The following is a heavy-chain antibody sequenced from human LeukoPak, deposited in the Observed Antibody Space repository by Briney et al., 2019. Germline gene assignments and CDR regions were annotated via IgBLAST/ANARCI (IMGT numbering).Heavy chain of an antibody. CDR2: ISWNSGSI. Sequence: GGSLRLSYAASGFTFDDYAMHWVRQAPGKGLEWVSGISWNSGSIGYADSVKGRFTVSRDNAKNSLYLQMNSLRAEDTALYYCAKARASPYYYYYYMDVWGKGTTVTVSS. CDR3: AKARASPYYYYYYMDV. V-gene: IGHV3-9*01. CDR1: GFTFDDYA. J-gene: IGHJ6*03.